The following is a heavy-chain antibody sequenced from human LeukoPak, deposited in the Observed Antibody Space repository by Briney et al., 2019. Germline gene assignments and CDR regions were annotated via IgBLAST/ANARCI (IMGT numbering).Heavy chain of an antibody. Sequence: GGSLRLSCAASGFTFSSFSMNWVRQAPGKGLEWISYISSSSSTYYADSVKGRFTISRDNAKNSLYLQMNSLRAEDTAVYYCARVIGSYGDSAYWGQGTLVTVSS. CDR2: ISSSSST. V-gene: IGHV3-48*04. D-gene: IGHD4-17*01. CDR1: GFTFSSFS. J-gene: IGHJ4*02. CDR3: ARVIGSYGDSAY.